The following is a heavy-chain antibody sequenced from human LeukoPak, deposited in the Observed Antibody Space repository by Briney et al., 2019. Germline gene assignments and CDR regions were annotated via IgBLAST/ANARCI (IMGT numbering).Heavy chain of an antibody. V-gene: IGHV4-59*12. D-gene: IGHD6-19*01. CDR2: IHYSGST. J-gene: IGHJ5*01. Sequence: PSETLSLTCTVSGGSISSYHWSWIRQPPGKGLEWIGYIHYSGSTNYNPSLKGRVTISLYTSNNQFSLKLSSVTAADTAVYYCARDRENTSGWQGWFDSWGQGTLVTVSS. CDR1: GGSISSYH. CDR3: ARDRENTSGWQGWFDS.